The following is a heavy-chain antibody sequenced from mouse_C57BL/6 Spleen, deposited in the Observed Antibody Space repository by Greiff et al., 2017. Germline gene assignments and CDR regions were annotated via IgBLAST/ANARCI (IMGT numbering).Heavy chain of an antibody. CDR1: GYTFTSYW. J-gene: IGHJ2*01. CDR3: ARGAEDDFDY. V-gene: IGHV1-69*01. CDR2: IDPSDSYT. Sequence: QVQLQQPGAELVMPGASVKLSCKASGYTFTSYWMHWVKQRPGQGLEWIGEIDPSDSYTNYNQKFKGKSTLTVDKSSSTAYMQLSSLTSEDSAVYYCARGAEDDFDYWGQGTTLTVSS.